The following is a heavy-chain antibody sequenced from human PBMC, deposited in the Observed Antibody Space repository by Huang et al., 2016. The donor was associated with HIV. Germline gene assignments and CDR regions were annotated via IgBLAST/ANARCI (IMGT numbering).Heavy chain of an antibody. Sequence: QVQLVQSGAEVKKPGASVKVSCEASNYNFGSHGISWVRQAPGQGLEWMGWISVYNGDTKYAQKFQGRVTMTRETSTRTAYMELTSLRFDDTAVYYCARSGFGVVITTTLDYYYMDVWAQGPRSPSP. CDR3: ARSGFGVVITTTLDYYYMDV. CDR2: ISVYNGDT. CDR1: NYNFGSHG. J-gene: IGHJ6*03. D-gene: IGHD3-3*01. V-gene: IGHV1-18*01.